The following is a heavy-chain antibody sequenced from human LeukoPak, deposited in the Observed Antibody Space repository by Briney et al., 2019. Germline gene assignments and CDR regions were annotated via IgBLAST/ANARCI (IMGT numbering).Heavy chain of an antibody. CDR3: ARHRRYSYGLWYFDY. CDR2: IYYSGST. J-gene: IGHJ4*02. Sequence: PSETLSLTCTVSGGSISSSSYYWGWIRQPPGKGLEWIGSIYYSGSTNYNPSLKSRVTISVDTSKNQFSLKLSSVTAADTAVYYCARHRRYSYGLWYFDYWGQGTLVTVSS. V-gene: IGHV4-39*01. D-gene: IGHD5-18*01. CDR1: GGSISSSSYY.